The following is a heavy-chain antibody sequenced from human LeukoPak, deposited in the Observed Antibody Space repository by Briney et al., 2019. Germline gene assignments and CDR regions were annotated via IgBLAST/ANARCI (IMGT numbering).Heavy chain of an antibody. CDR3: ARVAVTGIGVDY. CDR2: ISSSGNII. D-gene: IGHD6-19*01. V-gene: IGHV3-11*04. Sequence: GGSLRLSCAASGFTFSDYYMSWIRQAPGKGLEWVSYISSSGNIIYFADSVKGRFTISRDNAKSSLYLQMNSLRAEDTAVYYCARVAVTGIGVDYWGQGTQVTVSS. CDR1: GFTFSDYY. J-gene: IGHJ4*02.